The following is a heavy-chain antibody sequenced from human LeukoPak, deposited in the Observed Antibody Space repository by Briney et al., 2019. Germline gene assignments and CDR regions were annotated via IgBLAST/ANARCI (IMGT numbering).Heavy chain of an antibody. CDR1: GGSFSGYY. V-gene: IGHV4-34*01. J-gene: IGHJ4*02. CDR3: ARGWLQYDY. D-gene: IGHD5-24*01. CDR2: INHSGST. Sequence: SETLSLTCAVYGGSFSGYYWSWIRQPPGKGLEWIGGINHSGSTNYNPSLKSRVTISVDTSKNQFSLKLSSVTAADTAVYYCARGWLQYDYWGQGTLVTVSS.